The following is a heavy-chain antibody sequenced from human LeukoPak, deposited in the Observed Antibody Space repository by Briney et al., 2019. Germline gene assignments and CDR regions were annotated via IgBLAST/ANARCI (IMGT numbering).Heavy chain of an antibody. J-gene: IGHJ5*02. Sequence: GASVKVSCKASGYTFTSYGISWVRQAPGQGLEWMGWISAYNGSTNYAQKLQGRVTMTTDTSTSTAYMELRSLRSDDTAVYYCARDLIGYSSGTNWFDPWGQGTLVTVSS. D-gene: IGHD6-19*01. CDR2: ISAYNGST. V-gene: IGHV1-18*01. CDR1: GYTFTSYG. CDR3: ARDLIGYSSGTNWFDP.